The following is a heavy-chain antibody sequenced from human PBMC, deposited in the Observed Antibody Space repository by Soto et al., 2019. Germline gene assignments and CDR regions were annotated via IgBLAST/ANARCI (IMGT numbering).Heavy chain of an antibody. V-gene: IGHV1-46*02. Sequence: QVQLVQSGAEVKKPGASVKVSCKASGYTFNSYYIHWVRQAPGQGLEWMGIFNPSGGNTNYAQKFQGRVTMTRDTSTSTVYMELSSLISEDTAVYYCAKDQEVIVVGVFMDVWGQGTTVTVSS. CDR3: AKDQEVIVVGVFMDV. CDR2: FNPSGGNT. J-gene: IGHJ6*02. D-gene: IGHD2-2*01. CDR1: GYTFNSYY.